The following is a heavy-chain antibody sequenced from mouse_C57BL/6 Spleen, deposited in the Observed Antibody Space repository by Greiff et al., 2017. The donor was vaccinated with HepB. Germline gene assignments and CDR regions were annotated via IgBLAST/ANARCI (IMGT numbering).Heavy chain of an antibody. V-gene: IGHV1-82*01. Sequence: QVQLKESGPELVKPGASVKISCKASGYAFSSSWMNWVKQRPGKGLEWIGRIYPGDGDTNYNGKFKGKATLTADKSSSTAYMQLSSLTSEDSAVYFCARGGGYYYYFDYWGQGTTLTVSS. CDR3: ARGGGYYYYFDY. J-gene: IGHJ2*01. CDR2: IYPGDGDT. CDR1: GYAFSSSW. D-gene: IGHD2-3*01.